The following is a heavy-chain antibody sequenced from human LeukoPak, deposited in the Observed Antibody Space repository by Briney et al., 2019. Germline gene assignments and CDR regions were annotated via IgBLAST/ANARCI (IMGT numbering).Heavy chain of an antibody. CDR1: GLTFSSYG. CDR2: IWYDGSNK. V-gene: IGHV3-33*06. D-gene: IGHD3-3*01. Sequence: VRSLRLSCAASGLTFSSYGMHWVRQAPGKGLEWVAVIWYDGSNKYYADSVKGRFTISRDNSKNTLYLQMNSLRAEDTAVYYCAKVVSEEIWSGYWYWGQGTLVTVSS. J-gene: IGHJ4*02. CDR3: AKVVSEEIWSGYWY.